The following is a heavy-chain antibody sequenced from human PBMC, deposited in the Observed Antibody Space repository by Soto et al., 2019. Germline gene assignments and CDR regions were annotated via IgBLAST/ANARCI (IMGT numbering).Heavy chain of an antibody. CDR3: ARDVSPGTSSLYFVAFDI. D-gene: IGHD6-13*01. J-gene: IGHJ3*02. CDR2: IRKDGSKT. V-gene: IGHV3-7*05. Sequence: EVRLVESGGGLVQPGGSLRLSCAASGFTFSSDWMTWVRQAPGKGLEWVANIRKDGSKTSYLDSVRGRFTISRDNAQGSLYLQRDGLRAEDPALYYCARDVSPGTSSLYFVAFDIGGQGTMVSVSS. CDR1: GFTFSSDW.